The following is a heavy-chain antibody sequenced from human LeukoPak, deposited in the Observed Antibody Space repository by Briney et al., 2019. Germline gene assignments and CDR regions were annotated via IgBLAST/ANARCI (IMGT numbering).Heavy chain of an antibody. V-gene: IGHV3-23*01. CDR3: AKDLLRITMVRGVIIGPQLDY. Sequence: GGSQRLSCAASGFTFSSFAMSWVRQAPGKGLEWVSGISGRDGSTYYADSVKGRFTISRDDSKNTLYLQMNSLRAEDTAVYYCAKDLLRITMVRGVIIGPQLDYWGQGALVTVSS. CDR2: ISGRDGST. D-gene: IGHD3-10*01. CDR1: GFTFSSFA. J-gene: IGHJ4*02.